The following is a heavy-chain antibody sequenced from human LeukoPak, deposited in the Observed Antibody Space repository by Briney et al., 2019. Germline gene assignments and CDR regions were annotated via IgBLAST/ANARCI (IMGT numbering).Heavy chain of an antibody. CDR3: AKERHRSSWYIGSE. CDR1: GFTFSSYS. Sequence: PGGSLRLSCAASGFTFSSYSMNWVRQAPGKGLEWVSGISWNSGSIGYADSVKGRFTISRDNAKNSLYLQMNSLRAEDTALYYCAKERHRSSWYIGSEWGQGTLVTVSS. V-gene: IGHV3-9*01. CDR2: ISWNSGSI. J-gene: IGHJ4*02. D-gene: IGHD6-13*01.